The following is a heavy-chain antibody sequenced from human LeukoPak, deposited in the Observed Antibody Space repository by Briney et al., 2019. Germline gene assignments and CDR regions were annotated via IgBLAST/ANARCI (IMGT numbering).Heavy chain of an antibody. V-gene: IGHV4-34*01. CDR3: ARGGHY. Sequence: SETLSLTCAVYGGSFSDYYWSWIRQPPGKGLEWIGEINHSGSTNYNPSLKSRVTISVDTSKNQLSLKLSSVTAADTAVYYCARGGHYWGQGTLVTVSS. J-gene: IGHJ4*02. CDR1: GGSFSDYY. CDR2: INHSGST.